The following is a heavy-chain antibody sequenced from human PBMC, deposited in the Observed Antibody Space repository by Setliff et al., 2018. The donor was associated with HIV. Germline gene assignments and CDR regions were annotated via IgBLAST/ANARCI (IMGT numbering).Heavy chain of an antibody. D-gene: IGHD4-4*01. V-gene: IGHV1-2*02. CDR1: GYRFSSYG. J-gene: IGHJ4*02. CDR3: ARAPYSSVMHYFDY. CDR2: IIPNSDGT. Sequence: ASVKVSCKASGYRFSSYGITWVRQAPGQGLEWMGWIIPNSDGTNLAQRSQGRITMTTDTSLTTAYMELSRLRSDDTAVYYCARAPYSSVMHYFDYWGQGTLVTVSS.